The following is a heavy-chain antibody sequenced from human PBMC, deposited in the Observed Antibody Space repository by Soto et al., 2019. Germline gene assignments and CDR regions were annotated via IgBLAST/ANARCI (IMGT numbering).Heavy chain of an antibody. Sequence: PSETLSLTCTVSGGSISSGDYYWSWIRQPPGKGLEWIGYIYYSGSTYYNPSLKSRVTISVDTSKNQFSLKLSSVTAADTAVYYCARVLAGTNYYFDYWSQGTLVTVSS. CDR2: IYYSGST. J-gene: IGHJ4*02. CDR3: ARVLAGTNYYFDY. V-gene: IGHV4-30-4*01. D-gene: IGHD1-7*01. CDR1: GGSISSGDYY.